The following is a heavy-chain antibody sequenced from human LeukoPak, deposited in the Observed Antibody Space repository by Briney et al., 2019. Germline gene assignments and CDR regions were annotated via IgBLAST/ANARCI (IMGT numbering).Heavy chain of an antibody. V-gene: IGHV4-59*01. Sequence: SETLSLTCTVPRGPISSYHWSWIRQPPGKGLDWIGYIYSIRSINYNPHLKSRVTISVDTSKHQFSLKLSSVTAADTAVYYCARPSSYYYYMDVWGKGTTVTVSS. J-gene: IGHJ6*03. CDR1: RGPISSYH. CDR3: ARPSSYYYYMDV. CDR2: IYSIRSI.